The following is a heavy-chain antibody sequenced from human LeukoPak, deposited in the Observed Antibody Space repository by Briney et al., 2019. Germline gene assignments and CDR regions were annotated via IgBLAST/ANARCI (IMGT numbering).Heavy chain of an antibody. CDR1: GYTFTSYG. CDR2: ISAY. J-gene: IGHJ4*02. V-gene: IGHV1-18*01. CDR3: ARRFNYYDSSGYYAGFYFDY. D-gene: IGHD3-22*01. Sequence: ASVKVSCKASGYTFTSYGISWVRQAPGQGLEWMGWISAYAQKFQGRVTMTTDTSTSTAYMELRSLRSDDTAVYYCARRFNYYDSSGYYAGFYFDYWGQGTLVIVSS.